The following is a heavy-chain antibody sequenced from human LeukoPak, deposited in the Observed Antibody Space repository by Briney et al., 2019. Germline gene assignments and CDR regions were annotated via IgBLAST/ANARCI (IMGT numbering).Heavy chain of an antibody. CDR2: IRSERNKYAT. CDR3: SRLEDTSPIEVALDI. V-gene: IGHV3-73*01. J-gene: IGHJ3*02. CDR1: GFTLSGSV. D-gene: IGHD2-2*01. Sequence: PGGSLKLSCAGSGFTLSGSVIRWVRQAAGKGLEWVGRIRSERNKYATAYAASVKGRFTISRDDSKNTVYLHMDSLKTEDTALYYCSRLEDTSPIEVALDIWGQGTVVTVSS.